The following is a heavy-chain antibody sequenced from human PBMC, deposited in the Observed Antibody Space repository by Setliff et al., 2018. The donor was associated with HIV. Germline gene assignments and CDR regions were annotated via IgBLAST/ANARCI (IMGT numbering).Heavy chain of an antibody. D-gene: IGHD3-10*01. V-gene: IGHV1-2*02. CDR3: ARDPLKYYGSGSYYIPFDY. CDR2: INPNNGGT. CDR1: GYTFTGYY. Sequence: ASVKVSCKASGYTFTGYYMHWVRQAPGQGLEWMGWINPNNGGTNYAQKFQGRVTMTRDTSISTAYMELSRLRSDDTAVYYCARDPLKYYGSGSYYIPFDYWGQGTLVTVSS. J-gene: IGHJ4*02.